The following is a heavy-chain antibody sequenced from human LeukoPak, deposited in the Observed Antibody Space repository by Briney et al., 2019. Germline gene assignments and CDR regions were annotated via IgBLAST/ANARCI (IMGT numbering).Heavy chain of an antibody. V-gene: IGHV3-23*01. CDR3: AKVQEMDTILPPFHY. D-gene: IGHD5-24*01. CDR1: GFTFSNYA. Sequence: PGGSLRLSCAASGFTFSNYAMSWVRQVPGKGLGWVSAISGSGGNTFYADSVKGRFTISRDNSKNTLYLQVNSLRAADTAIYYCAKVQEMDTILPPFHYWGQGTLVTVSS. CDR2: ISGSGGNT. J-gene: IGHJ4*02.